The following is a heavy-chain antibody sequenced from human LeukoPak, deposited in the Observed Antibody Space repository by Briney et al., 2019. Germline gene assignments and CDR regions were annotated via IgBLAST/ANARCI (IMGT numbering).Heavy chain of an antibody. D-gene: IGHD6-13*01. CDR3: GKYSSNWYVDH. J-gene: IGHJ5*02. CDR2: IFYSGST. CDR1: GGSISTSNYY. Sequence: SETLSLTCTVSGGSISTSNYYWGWIRQPPGKGLEWIGNIFYSGSTYYSPSLKSRVTISVDTAKNQFSLEVSSVTAADTAVYYCGKYSSNWYVDHWGQGTLVTVSS. V-gene: IGHV4-39*01.